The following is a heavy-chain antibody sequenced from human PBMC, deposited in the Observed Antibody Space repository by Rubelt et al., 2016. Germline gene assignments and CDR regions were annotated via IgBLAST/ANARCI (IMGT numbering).Heavy chain of an antibody. V-gene: IGHV4-59*01. CDR1: GGSISSYY. J-gene: IGHJ3*02. CDR3: ARDQTTMVRGVIIRGAFDI. Sequence: QVQLQESGPGLVKPSETLSLTCTVSGGSISSYYWSWIRQPPGKGLEWIGYIYYSGSTNYNPSLKGRVTISVDTSKNQFSLKLSSVTAADTAVYYCARDQTTMVRGVIIRGAFDIWGQGTMVTVSS. CDR2: IYYSGST. D-gene: IGHD3-10*01.